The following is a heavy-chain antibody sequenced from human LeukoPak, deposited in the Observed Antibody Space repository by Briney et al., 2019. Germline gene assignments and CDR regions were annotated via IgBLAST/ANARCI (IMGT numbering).Heavy chain of an antibody. CDR3: ARASGRGLYYFDY. CDR1: GFTFNTYA. D-gene: IGHD2-15*01. Sequence: GGSLRLSCAASGFTFNTYAMHWVRQAPGKGLEFVSSISSSGGNTYYANSVKGRFTISRDDSKNTLYLQMGSLRPEDMSVYYCARASGRGLYYFDYWGQGTLVTVSS. CDR2: ISSSGGNT. V-gene: IGHV3-64*01. J-gene: IGHJ4*02.